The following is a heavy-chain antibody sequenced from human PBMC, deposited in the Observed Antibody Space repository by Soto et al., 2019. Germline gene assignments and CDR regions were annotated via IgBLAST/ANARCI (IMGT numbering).Heavy chain of an antibody. CDR3: ARDSTICHDRVC. D-gene: IGHD2-2*01. J-gene: IGHJ3*01. V-gene: IGHV3-21*01. CDR1: GFTFSSYS. CDR2: ISSSSSYI. Sequence: EVQLVESGGGLVKPGGSLRLSCAASGFTFSSYSMNWVRQAAGKGLEWVSSISSSSSYIYYADSVKGRFTISRDNAKNSLYLKMNSLRAEDTAVYYCARDSTICHDRVCWGQGTMVSVAS.